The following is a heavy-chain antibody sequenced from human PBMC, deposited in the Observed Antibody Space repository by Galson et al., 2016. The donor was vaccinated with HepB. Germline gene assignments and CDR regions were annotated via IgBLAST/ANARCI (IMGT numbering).Heavy chain of an antibody. J-gene: IGHJ6*02. CDR1: GFTFSSYG. CDR3: SRDPIDWSTDYYYGMDV. CDR2: IWYDGSKK. Sequence: SLRLSCAASGFTFSSYGMHWVRQAPGKGLEWVAVIWYDGSKKHYADSVKGRFTSSRDNSKKTLHLQMNSLRAEDTAVYYCSRDPIDWSTDYYYGMDVWGQGTTVTVSS. D-gene: IGHD3-9*01. V-gene: IGHV3-33*01.